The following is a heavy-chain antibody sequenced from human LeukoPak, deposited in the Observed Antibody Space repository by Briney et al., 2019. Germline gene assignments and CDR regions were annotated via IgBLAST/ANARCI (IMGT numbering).Heavy chain of an antibody. V-gene: IGHV3-53*01. CDR2: LYTDGST. CDR1: GVSVSSSY. J-gene: IGHJ6*02. Sequence: GGSLRLSCAASGVSVSSSYMSWVRQTPGKGLEWVSVLYTDGSTYYADFVNGRFTISRDNSKNTLYLQMNSLRGEDTAVYYCAREGRLGMGGYPMDVWGQGTTVTVSS. D-gene: IGHD7-27*01. CDR3: AREGRLGMGGYPMDV.